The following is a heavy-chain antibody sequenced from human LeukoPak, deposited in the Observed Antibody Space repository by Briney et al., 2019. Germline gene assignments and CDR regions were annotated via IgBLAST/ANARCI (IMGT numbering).Heavy chain of an antibody. CDR3: AREGRWLQSLDH. CDR2: INTDGSST. V-gene: IGHV3-74*01. D-gene: IGHD5-24*01. CDR1: GFTFNSYW. Sequence: GGYLRLSCAASGFTFNSYWMHWVRQAPGKGLVWVSRINTDGSSTSYADSVKGRFTISRDNAKNTLYLQMNSLRAEDTAVYYCAREGRWLQSLDHWGQGTLVTVSS. J-gene: IGHJ4*02.